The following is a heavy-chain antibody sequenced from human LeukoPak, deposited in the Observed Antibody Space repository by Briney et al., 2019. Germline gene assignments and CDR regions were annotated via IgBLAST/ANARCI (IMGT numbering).Heavy chain of an antibody. J-gene: IGHJ4*02. CDR2: IIPIFGTA. CDR3: ARLPSLTGPFDY. D-gene: IGHD3-9*01. Sequence: ASVKVSCKASGGTFSSYAISWVRQAPGQGLEWMGGIIPIFGTANYAQKFQGRVTITADKSTSTAYMELSSLRSEGTAVYYCARLPSLTGPFDYWGQGTLVTVSS. V-gene: IGHV1-69*06. CDR1: GGTFSSYA.